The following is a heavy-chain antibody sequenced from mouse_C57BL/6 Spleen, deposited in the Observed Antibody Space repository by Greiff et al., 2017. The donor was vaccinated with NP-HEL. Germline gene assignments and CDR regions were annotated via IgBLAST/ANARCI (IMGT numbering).Heavy chain of an antibody. CDR1: GFNIKNTY. D-gene: IGHD2-1*01. Sequence: VHVKQSVAELVRPGASVKLSCTASGFNIKNTYMHWVKQRPEQGLEWIGWIDPANGNTKYAPKFQGKATITADTSSTTAYMQLSSLTSEETAIYYCASNYPYYLDYWGQGTTLTVSS. J-gene: IGHJ2*01. V-gene: IGHV14-3*01. CDR2: IDPANGNT. CDR3: ASNYPYYLDY.